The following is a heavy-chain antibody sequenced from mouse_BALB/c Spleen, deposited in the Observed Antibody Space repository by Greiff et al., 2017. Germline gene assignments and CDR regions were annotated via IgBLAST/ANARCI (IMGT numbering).Heavy chain of an antibody. CDR3: ARHYYYGSSYWYFDV. CDR2: ISSGGST. J-gene: IGHJ1*01. CDR1: GFTFSSYA. Sequence: EVQLVESGGGLVKPGGSLKLSCAASGFTFSSYAMSWVRQTPERRLEWVASISSGGSTYYPDSVKGRFTISRDNARNILYLQMSSLRSEDTAMYYCARHYYYGSSYWYFDVWGAGTTVTVSS. D-gene: IGHD1-1*01. V-gene: IGHV5-6-5*01.